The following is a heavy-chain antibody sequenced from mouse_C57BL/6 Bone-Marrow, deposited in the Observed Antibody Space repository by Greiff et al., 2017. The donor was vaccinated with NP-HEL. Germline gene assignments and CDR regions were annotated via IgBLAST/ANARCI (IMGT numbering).Heavy chain of an antibody. D-gene: IGHD2-1*01. Sequence: EVQLQESGAELVRPGASVKLSCTASGFNIKDDYMHWVKQRPEQGLEWIGWIDPENGDTEYASKFQGKATITADTSSNTAYLQLSSLTSEDTAVYYCTKDGKPFAYWGQGTLVTVSA. J-gene: IGHJ3*01. CDR2: IDPENGDT. CDR3: TKDGKPFAY. CDR1: GFNIKDDY. V-gene: IGHV14-4*01.